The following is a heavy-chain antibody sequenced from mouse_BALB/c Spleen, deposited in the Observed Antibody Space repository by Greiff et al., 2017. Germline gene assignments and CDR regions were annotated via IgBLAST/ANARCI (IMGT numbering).Heavy chain of an antibody. CDR1: GDSITSGY. Sequence: EVKLMESGPSLVKPSQTLSLTCSVTGDSITSGYWNWIRKFPGNKLEYMGYISYSGSTYYNPSLKSRISITRDTSKNQYYLQLNSVTTEDTATYYCARYRDGGYAMDYWGQGTSVTVSS. J-gene: IGHJ4*01. CDR3: ARYRDGGYAMDY. CDR2: ISYSGST. D-gene: IGHD2-3*01. V-gene: IGHV3-8*02.